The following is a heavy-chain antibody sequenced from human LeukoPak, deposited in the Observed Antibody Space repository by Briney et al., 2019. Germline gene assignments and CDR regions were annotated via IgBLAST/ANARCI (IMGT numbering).Heavy chain of an antibody. Sequence: ASVKVSCKASGYTFTGYYMHWVRQAPGQGLEWMGWINSNSGGTNYAQKFQGRVTMTRDTSISTAYMELSRLRSDDTAVYYCARQYSYGYLFYYDAFDIWGQGTMVTVSS. D-gene: IGHD5-18*01. CDR1: GYTFTGYY. J-gene: IGHJ3*02. CDR3: ARQYSYGYLFYYDAFDI. CDR2: INSNSGGT. V-gene: IGHV1-2*02.